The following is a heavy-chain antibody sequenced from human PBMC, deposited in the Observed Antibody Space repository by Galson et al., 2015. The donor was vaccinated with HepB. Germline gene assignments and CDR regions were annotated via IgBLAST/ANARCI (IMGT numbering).Heavy chain of an antibody. V-gene: IGHV3-11*06. CDR2: ISSSSSYT. Sequence: SLRLSCAASGFTFSDYYMSWIRQAPGKGLEWVSYISSSSSYTNYADSVKGRFTISRDNAKNSLYLQMNSLRAEDTAVYYCASRYYDSSGYYYVEYFQHWGQGTLVTVSS. CDR3: ASRYYDSSGYYYVEYFQH. D-gene: IGHD3-22*01. CDR1: GFTFSDYY. J-gene: IGHJ1*01.